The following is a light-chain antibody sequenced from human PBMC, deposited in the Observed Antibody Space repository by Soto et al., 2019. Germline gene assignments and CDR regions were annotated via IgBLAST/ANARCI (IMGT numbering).Light chain of an antibody. CDR3: CSYVARRPFPYV. V-gene: IGLV2-23*02. J-gene: IGLJ1*01. Sequence: QSVLTQPASVSGSPGQSITISCTGTSGDVGRDELVSWYQQHPGKAPKLIIYEVTRRPSGVSNRFSGSKSGKTASLTISGLQDEDEADYYCCSYVARRPFPYVFGTGTKVTVL. CDR1: SGDVGRDEL. CDR2: EVT.